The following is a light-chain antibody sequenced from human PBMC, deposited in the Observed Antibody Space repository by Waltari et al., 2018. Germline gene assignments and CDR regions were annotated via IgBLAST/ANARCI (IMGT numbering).Light chain of an antibody. CDR2: EVN. Sequence: QSALTQPASVSGSPGQSITISCTGTSSDVGSYDLVSWYQLHPGNGPKVIIYEVNKRPSGVSNRFSGSKSGNTASLTISGLQAEDEADYYCCSYAYAARSFGGGTKLTVL. CDR1: SSDVGSYDL. CDR3: CSYAYAARS. V-gene: IGLV2-23*02. J-gene: IGLJ2*01.